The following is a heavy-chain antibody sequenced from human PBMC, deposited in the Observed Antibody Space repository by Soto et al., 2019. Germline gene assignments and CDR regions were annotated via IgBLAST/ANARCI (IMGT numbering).Heavy chain of an antibody. V-gene: IGHV3-21*01. CDR2: ISSSSSYI. CDR1: GFTFSSYS. Sequence: PGGSLRLSCAASGFTFSSYSMNWVRQAPGKGLEWVSSISSSSSYIYYADSVKGRFTISRDNAKNSLYLQMNSLRAEDTAVYYCARVSILWFGELLYPRYSYYYGMDVWGQGTTVTVSS. J-gene: IGHJ6*02. D-gene: IGHD3-10*01. CDR3: ARVSILWFGELLYPRYSYYYGMDV.